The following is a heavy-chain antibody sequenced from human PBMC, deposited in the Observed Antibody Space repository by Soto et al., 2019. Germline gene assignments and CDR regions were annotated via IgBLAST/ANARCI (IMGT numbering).Heavy chain of an antibody. CDR3: ARVPGYNWNRGDYFDY. CDR1: GGTFSSYA. V-gene: IGHV1-69*06. CDR2: IIPIFGTA. Sequence: QVQLVQSGAEVKKPGSSVRVSCKASGGTFSSYAISWVRQAPGQGLEWMGGIIPIFGTANYAQKFQGRVTITADKSTSTAYMELSSLRSEDTAVYYCARVPGYNWNRGDYFDYWGQGTLVTVSS. J-gene: IGHJ4*02. D-gene: IGHD1-20*01.